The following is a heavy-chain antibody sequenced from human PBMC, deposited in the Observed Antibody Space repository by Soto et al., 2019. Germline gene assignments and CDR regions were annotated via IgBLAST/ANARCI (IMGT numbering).Heavy chain of an antibody. D-gene: IGHD3-22*01. Sequence: EVQLLESGGGLVQPGGSMRLSCAASGFTFSSYAMSWVRQAPGKGLEWVSAISGSGGSTYYADSVKGRFTISRDNSKNTLYLQMNSLRAEDTAVYYCAKAWTVKSPSRPYYYMDVWGKGTTVTVSS. J-gene: IGHJ6*03. CDR3: AKAWTVKSPSRPYYYMDV. CDR1: GFTFSSYA. V-gene: IGHV3-23*01. CDR2: ISGSGGST.